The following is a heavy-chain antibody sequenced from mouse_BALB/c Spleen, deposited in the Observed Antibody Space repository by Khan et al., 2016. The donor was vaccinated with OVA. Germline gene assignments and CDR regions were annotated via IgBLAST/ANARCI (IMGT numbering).Heavy chain of an antibody. V-gene: IGHV1S81*02. CDR3: TRSGYGTFAY. CDR2: INPNNGDT. J-gene: IGHJ3*01. CDR1: GYIFTSYY. Sequence: VQLQQSGAELVKPGASVKLSCKASGYIFTSYYMYWVKQRPGQGLEWIGEINPNNGDTNFNEKFKSKATLTVDKSSSIAHMQLSSLTSEDSAVYYCTRSGYGTFAYWGQGTLVTVSA. D-gene: IGHD2-1*01.